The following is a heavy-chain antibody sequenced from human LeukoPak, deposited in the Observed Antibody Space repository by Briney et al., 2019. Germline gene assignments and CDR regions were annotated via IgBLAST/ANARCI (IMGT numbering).Heavy chain of an antibody. CDR1: GGSINSGGYS. V-gene: IGHV4-30-2*01. D-gene: IGHD4-17*01. J-gene: IGHJ2*01. Sequence: SETLSLTCAVSGGSINSGGYSWSWIRQPPGKGLEGIGNIYHTESSYYNPSLKSRVIMSIDMSKNQFSLQLSSVTAADTAVYYCAREYYGAYTYRYFDLWGRGTLVSVSS. CDR3: AREYYGAYTYRYFDL. CDR2: IYHTESS.